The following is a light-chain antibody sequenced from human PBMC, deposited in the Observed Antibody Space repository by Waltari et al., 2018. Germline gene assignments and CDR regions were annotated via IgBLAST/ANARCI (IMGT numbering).Light chain of an antibody. V-gene: IGLV2-14*01. J-gene: IGLJ2*01. CDR1: SSDVGGYNY. CDR2: EVS. Sequence: QSALTQPASVSGSPGQSITISCTGTSSDVGGYNYVSWYQQHPGKAPKLMIYEVSNRPSGVSTRFSGSKSGTTASLPISGLQADDEADYYCSSYTSSSTLVVFGGGTKLTVL. CDR3: SSYTSSSTLVV.